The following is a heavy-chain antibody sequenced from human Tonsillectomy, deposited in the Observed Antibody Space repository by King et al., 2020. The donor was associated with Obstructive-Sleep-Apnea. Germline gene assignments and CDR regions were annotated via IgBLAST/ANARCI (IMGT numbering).Heavy chain of an antibody. D-gene: IGHD3-9*01. V-gene: IGHV4-39*07. J-gene: IGHJ3*02. Sequence: QLQESGPGLVKPSETLSLTCTVSGGSISSSSYYWGWIRQPPGKGLEWIGSIYYSGSTYYIPSLKSRVTISVDTSKNQFSLKLSSVTAADTAVYYCAREGVGPGYFVHAFDIWGQGTMVTVSS. CDR1: GGSISSSSYY. CDR2: IYYSGST. CDR3: AREGVGPGYFVHAFDI.